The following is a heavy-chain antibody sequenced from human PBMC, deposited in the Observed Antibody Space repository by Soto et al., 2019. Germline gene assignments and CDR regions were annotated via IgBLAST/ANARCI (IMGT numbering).Heavy chain of an antibody. V-gene: IGHV4-39*01. J-gene: IGHJ4*02. CDR2: IYYSENT. CDR1: GGSISSNSYY. Sequence: SETLSLTCTVSGGSISSNSYYWDWIRQSPGKGLEWIGSIYYSENTYYNPSLKSRVTISVDTSNNEFSLKLSSVTAADTAVYYCARHSRGGSGYSPFDCWGQGTLVTVSS. D-gene: IGHD3-22*01. CDR3: ARHSRGGSGYSPFDC.